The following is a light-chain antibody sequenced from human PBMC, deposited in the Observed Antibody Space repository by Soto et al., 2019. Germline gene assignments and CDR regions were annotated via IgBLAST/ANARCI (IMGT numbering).Light chain of an antibody. J-gene: IGKJ2*02. CDR3: QQYYSTPCT. Sequence: DIVMTQSPDSLAVSLGERATINCKSSQSVLYSSNNKNYLAWYQQKPGQPRKLLIYWASTRESGVPDRFSGSGSATDYTLTISSLQAEDVAVYYCQQYYSTPCTFGQGTKLEIK. V-gene: IGKV4-1*01. CDR1: QSVLYSSNNKNY. CDR2: WAS.